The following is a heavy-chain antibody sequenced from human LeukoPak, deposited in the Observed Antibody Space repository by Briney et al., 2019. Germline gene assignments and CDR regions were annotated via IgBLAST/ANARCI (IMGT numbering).Heavy chain of an antibody. Sequence: SETLSLTCTVSGGSISSYHWSWIRQPPGKGLEWIGYIYYTGSTNYNPSLKSGVTMSVDTSKNHFSLKLSSVTAADTAVYYCARGTVTTEYFQPWGQGVLVTVCS. D-gene: IGHD4-17*01. CDR1: GGSISSYH. CDR2: IYYTGST. V-gene: IGHV4-59*01. J-gene: IGHJ1*01. CDR3: ARGTVTTEYFQP.